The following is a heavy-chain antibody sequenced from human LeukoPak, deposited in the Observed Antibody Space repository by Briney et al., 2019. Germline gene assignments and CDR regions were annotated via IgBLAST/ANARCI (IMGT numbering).Heavy chain of an antibody. D-gene: IGHD2-15*01. J-gene: IGHJ6*03. Sequence: SETLSLTCAVFGGSFSGYYLSWIRQPPGKGLEWIGEINPSGSTDYNPSLKSRVTISMDTSKNQFSLNLTSVSAADTAVYYCARYAAGYYYFYMDVWGKGTSVTVSS. CDR3: ARYAAGYYYFYMDV. CDR1: GGSFSGYY. CDR2: INPSGST. V-gene: IGHV4-34*01.